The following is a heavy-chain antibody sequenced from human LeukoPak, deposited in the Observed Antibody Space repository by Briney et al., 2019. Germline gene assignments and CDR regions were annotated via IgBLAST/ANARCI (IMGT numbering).Heavy chain of an antibody. CDR1: VGTLRSYV. J-gene: IGHJ4*02. D-gene: IGHD4-17*01. Sequence: VNDSFQSSVGTLRSYVISWLRQAGCRGLEWMGRIIHILDIANYAQKCQGRVTITADKSTSTAYMELSSLRSEDTAVYYCARGLRPYYFDYWGQGTLVTVSS. CDR3: ARGLRPYYFDY. V-gene: IGHV1-69*04. CDR2: IIHILDIA.